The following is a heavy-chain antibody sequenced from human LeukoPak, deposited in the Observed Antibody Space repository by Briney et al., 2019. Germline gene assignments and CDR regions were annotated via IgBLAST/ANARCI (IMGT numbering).Heavy chain of an antibody. CDR2: FYYSGST. V-gene: IGHV4-39*01. J-gene: IGHJ3*02. D-gene: IGHD6-19*01. CDR3: ARRREAVAGTGTFDI. CDR1: GGSISSRSYY. Sequence: PSETLSLTCTVSGGSISSRSYYWGWIRQPPGKGLEWIGSFYYSGSTYYNPSLKSRVTISVDTSKSQFSLKLRSVTATDTAMYYCARRREAVAGTGTFDIWGQGTMVTVFS.